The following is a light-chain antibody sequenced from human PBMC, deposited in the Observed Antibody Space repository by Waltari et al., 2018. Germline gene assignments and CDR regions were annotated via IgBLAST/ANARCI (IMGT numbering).Light chain of an antibody. CDR3: CSYTRSSTPFV. CDR1: SRDVGRFDD. J-gene: IGLJ1*01. V-gene: IGLV2-14*03. CDR2: DVS. Sequence: QSALTQPASVSGSPGQSITIPCTGTSRDVGRFDDFLWYQQPPGKALKLVIYDVSYRPSGISDRFSGSKSANTASLTISGLQAEDEADYYCCSYTRSSTPFVFGSGTKVTVL.